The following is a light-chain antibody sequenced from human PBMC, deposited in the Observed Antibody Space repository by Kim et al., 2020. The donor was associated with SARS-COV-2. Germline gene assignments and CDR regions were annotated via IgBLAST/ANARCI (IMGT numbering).Light chain of an antibody. Sequence: PGQSITVSCTQLSSDIDGHFYVSWYQQYPVQAPPLLIYDVYHRPSGISDRFSGSKSGNTASLTISRLQAEDEADYYCSSYTSRNTVFGSGTKVTVL. V-gene: IGLV2-14*03. J-gene: IGLJ1*01. CDR2: DVY. CDR3: SSYTSRNTV. CDR1: SSDIDGHFY.